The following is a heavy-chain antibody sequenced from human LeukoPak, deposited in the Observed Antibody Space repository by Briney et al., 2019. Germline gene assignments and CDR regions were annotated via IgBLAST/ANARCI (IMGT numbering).Heavy chain of an antibody. CDR1: GGSFSGYY. CDR3: ARGLSSTVTRYYYYYYYMDV. CDR2: INHSGST. J-gene: IGHJ6*03. Sequence: PSETLSLTCAVYGGSFSGYYWSWIRQPPGKGLEWIGEINHSGSTNYNPSLKSRVTISVDTSKNHFSLKLSSVTAADTAVYYCARGLSSTVTRYYYYYYYMDVWGKGTTVTVS. V-gene: IGHV4-34*01. D-gene: IGHD4-11*01.